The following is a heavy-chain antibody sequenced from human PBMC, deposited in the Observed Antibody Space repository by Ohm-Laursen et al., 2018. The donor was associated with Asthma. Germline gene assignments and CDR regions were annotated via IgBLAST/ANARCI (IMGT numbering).Heavy chain of an antibody. CDR1: GFTFSAHY. CDR2: IRSKAQSYTT. Sequence: GSLRLSCTASGFTFSAHYMDWVRQAPGKGLEWVGRIRSKAQSYTTEYAASVKGRFTISRDDSKSIAYLQMNSLKTEDTAVYYCTRGRRRNYYFDYWGQGTLVTVSS. CDR3: TRGRRRNYYFDY. V-gene: IGHV3-72*01. D-gene: IGHD6-25*01. J-gene: IGHJ4*02.